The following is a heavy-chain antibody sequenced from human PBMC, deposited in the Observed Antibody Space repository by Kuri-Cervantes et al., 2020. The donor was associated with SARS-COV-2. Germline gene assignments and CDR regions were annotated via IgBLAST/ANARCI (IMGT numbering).Heavy chain of an antibody. CDR1: GFTFNAYS. CDR2: ISSNGETT. Sequence: GESLKISCSASGFTFNAYSMHWVRQAPGKGLEYVSAISSNGETTYYADSVKGRFTISRDNAKNSPYLQMDSLRAEDTAVYYCARDGLWFGELYWGQGTLVTVSS. CDR3: ARDGLWFGELY. J-gene: IGHJ4*02. V-gene: IGHV3-64*04. D-gene: IGHD3-10*01.